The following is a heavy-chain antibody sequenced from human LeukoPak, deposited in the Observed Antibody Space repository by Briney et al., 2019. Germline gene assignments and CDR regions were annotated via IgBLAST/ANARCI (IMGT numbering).Heavy chain of an antibody. CDR2: IIPIFGTA. J-gene: IGHJ5*02. CDR3: ARGPLYYYDSSGYYQNWFDP. V-gene: IGHV1-69*05. CDR1: VGTFSSYA. Sequence: WSSVKVSCKASVGTFSSYAISWVRQAPGQGLEWMGRIIPIFGTANYAQKFQGRVTITTDESTSTAYMELSSLRSEDTAVYYCARGPLYYYDSSGYYQNWFDPWGQGTRVTVSS. D-gene: IGHD3-22*01.